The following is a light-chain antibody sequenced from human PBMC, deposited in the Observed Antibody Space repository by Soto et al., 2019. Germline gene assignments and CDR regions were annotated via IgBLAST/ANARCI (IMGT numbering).Light chain of an antibody. J-gene: IGKJ5*01. CDR1: QSVSSSY. CDR3: QQYGSSRIT. Sequence: EIVLTQSPGTLSLSPGERATLSCRARQSVSSSYLAWYQQKPGQATWLFIYCASSRATGIPDWFSGSGSGTDFTLTISILEPEDFAVYYCQQYGSSRITFGQGTRLEIK. CDR2: CAS. V-gene: IGKV3-20*01.